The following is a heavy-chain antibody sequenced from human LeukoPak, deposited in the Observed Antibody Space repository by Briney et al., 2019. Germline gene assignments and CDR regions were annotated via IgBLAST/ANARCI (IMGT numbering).Heavy chain of an antibody. Sequence: SETLSLTCTVSGGSISSYYWSWIRQPPGKGLEWIGYIYYSGSTNYNPSLKSRVTISVDTSKNQFSLKLSSVTAADTAVYYCARDHSYYSSGYYYGMDVWGQGTTVTVSS. J-gene: IGHJ6*02. CDR2: IYYSGST. D-gene: IGHD3-10*01. V-gene: IGHV4-59*01. CDR1: GGSISSYY. CDR3: ARDHSYYSSGYYYGMDV.